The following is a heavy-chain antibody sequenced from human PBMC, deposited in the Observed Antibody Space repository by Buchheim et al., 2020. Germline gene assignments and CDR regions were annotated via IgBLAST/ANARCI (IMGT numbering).Heavy chain of an antibody. Sequence: EVQLVESGGGLVQPGGSLRLSCAASGFTFSSYWMHWVRQAPGKGLVCVARINSDGRTTTYADSVKGRFTISRDNAMNTLYLQRNSLRAEDTAVYYCVTSGSYYYYAMDVWGQGTT. CDR2: INSDGRTT. D-gene: IGHD3-22*01. V-gene: IGHV3-74*01. CDR1: GFTFSSYW. J-gene: IGHJ6*02. CDR3: VTSGSYYYYAMDV.